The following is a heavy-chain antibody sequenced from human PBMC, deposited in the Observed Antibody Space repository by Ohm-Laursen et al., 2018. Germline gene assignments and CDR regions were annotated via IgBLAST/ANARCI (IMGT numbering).Heavy chain of an antibody. D-gene: IGHD6-13*01. CDR1: GGSISSYY. Sequence: SETLSLTCTVSGGSISSYYWNWIRQPAGKGLEWIGRIYTSGSTNYNPSLKSRVTMSVDTSKNQFSLKLSSVTAADTAVYYCASTGYSSSWHLSPFDYWGQGTLVTVSS. J-gene: IGHJ4*02. CDR3: ASTGYSSSWHLSPFDY. CDR2: IYTSGST. V-gene: IGHV4-4*07.